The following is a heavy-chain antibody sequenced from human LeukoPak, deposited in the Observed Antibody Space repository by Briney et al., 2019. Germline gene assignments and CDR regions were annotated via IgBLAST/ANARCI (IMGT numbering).Heavy chain of an antibody. Sequence: ASVKVSCKASGGTFSSYAISWVRQAPGQGLEWMGGIIPIFGTANYAQKLQGRVTITADKSTSTAYMELSSLRSEDTAVYYCARFHYYDSSGSELYYFDYWGQGTLVTVSS. D-gene: IGHD3-22*01. J-gene: IGHJ4*02. V-gene: IGHV1-69*06. CDR2: IIPIFGTA. CDR1: GGTFSSYA. CDR3: ARFHYYDSSGSELYYFDY.